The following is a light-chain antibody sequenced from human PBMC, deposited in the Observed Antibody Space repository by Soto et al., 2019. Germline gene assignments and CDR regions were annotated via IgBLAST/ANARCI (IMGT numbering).Light chain of an antibody. J-gene: IGLJ2*01. CDR1: SSDVGDYIY. V-gene: IGLV2-8*01. Sequence: QSALTQPPSASGSTRQSVTISCTGTSSDVGDYIYVSWYQHHPGKAPKLVIYEVSKRPSGVPDRFSGSKSGNTASLTVSGLQADDEADYYCSSYTGSNNFVVFGGGTKLTVL. CDR3: SSYTGSNNFVV. CDR2: EVS.